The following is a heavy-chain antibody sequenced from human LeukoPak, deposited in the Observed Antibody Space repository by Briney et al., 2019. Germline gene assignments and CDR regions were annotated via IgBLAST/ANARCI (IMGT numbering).Heavy chain of an antibody. V-gene: IGHV3-23*01. D-gene: IGHD1-7*01. CDR3: AKDERNWNYNLASQTYD. J-gene: IGHJ4*02. Sequence: GGSLRLSCAASGFIFSTSAMSWVRQAPGKGLEWVSAISGSGVSTYYADSVKGRFTVSRDNSKNTLYLQMSSLRAEDTAVYYCAKDERNWNYNLASQTYDWGQGTLVTVSS. CDR1: GFIFSTSA. CDR2: ISGSGVST.